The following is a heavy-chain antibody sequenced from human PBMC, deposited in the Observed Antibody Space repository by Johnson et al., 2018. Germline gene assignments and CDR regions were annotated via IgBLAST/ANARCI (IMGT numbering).Heavy chain of an antibody. CDR1: GLTFSSFS. V-gene: IGHV3-21*01. Sequence: VQLVESGGGLVKPGGSLRLSCAASGLTFSSFSMNWVRQAPGKGLEWVSSISSSSTYIYYADSVKGRFTLSRDNAKNSLYLQSNSLRAEDTAVYYCARGGPRGEVSMVRGGGYFDYWGQGTLVTVSS. CDR2: ISSSSTYI. J-gene: IGHJ4*02. CDR3: ARGGPRGEVSMVRGGGYFDY. D-gene: IGHD3-10*01.